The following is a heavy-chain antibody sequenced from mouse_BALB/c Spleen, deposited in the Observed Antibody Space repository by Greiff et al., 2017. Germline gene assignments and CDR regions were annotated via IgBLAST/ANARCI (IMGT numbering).Heavy chain of an antibody. CDR3: ARGGGNYPFDY. V-gene: IGHV7-3*02. D-gene: IGHD2-1*01. CDR1: GFTFTDYY. CDR2: IRNKANGYTT. Sequence: EVQRVESGGGLVQPGGSLRLSCATSGFTFTDYYMSWVRQPPGKALEWLGFIRNKANGYTTEYSASVKGRFTISRDNSQSILYLQMNTLRAEDSATYYCARGGGNYPFDYWGQGTTLTVSS. J-gene: IGHJ2*01.